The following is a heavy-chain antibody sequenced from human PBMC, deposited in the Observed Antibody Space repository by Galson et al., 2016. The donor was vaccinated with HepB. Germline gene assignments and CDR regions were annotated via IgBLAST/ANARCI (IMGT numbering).Heavy chain of an antibody. CDR3: ARPLPNVGYGMDV. J-gene: IGHJ6*02. CDR1: GFTVSTNY. V-gene: IGHV3-53*04. CDR2: IYGGGST. D-gene: IGHD2-15*01. Sequence: SLRLSCAASGFTVSTNYMSWVRQAPGKGLEWVSVIYGGGSTTYADPVKGRFTISRHNSKNTLYLQMNSLRTEDTAVYYRARPLPNVGYGMDVWGQGTTVTVSS.